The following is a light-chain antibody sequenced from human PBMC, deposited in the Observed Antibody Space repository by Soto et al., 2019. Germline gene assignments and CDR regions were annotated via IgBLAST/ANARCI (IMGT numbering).Light chain of an antibody. CDR2: DAS. Sequence: DLQMTQSPSTLSASVGDRVTITCRASQSISSWLAWYQQKPGEAPKLLIYDASNLESGVPSRFSGNGSGTEFTLTISSLQPDDFATYYCQQYNAYSPLTFGGGTKVEI. CDR3: QQYNAYSPLT. V-gene: IGKV1-5*01. CDR1: QSISSW. J-gene: IGKJ4*01.